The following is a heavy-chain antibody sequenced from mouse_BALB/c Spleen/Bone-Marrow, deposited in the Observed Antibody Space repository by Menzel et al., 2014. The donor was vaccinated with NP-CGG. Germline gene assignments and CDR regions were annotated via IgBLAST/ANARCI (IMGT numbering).Heavy chain of an antibody. J-gene: IGHJ4*01. CDR3: AREILRLRSAMDY. CDR1: GYSFTSYW. D-gene: IGHD1-2*01. V-gene: IGHV1S127*01. CDR2: IDPSDSET. Sequence: VQLQQSGPQLVRPGASVKISCKASGYSFTSYWMHWVKQRPGQGLEWIGMIDPSDSETRLNQKFKDKATLTVDKSSSTAYMQLSSPTSEDSAVYYYAREILRLRSAMDYWGQGTSVTVSS.